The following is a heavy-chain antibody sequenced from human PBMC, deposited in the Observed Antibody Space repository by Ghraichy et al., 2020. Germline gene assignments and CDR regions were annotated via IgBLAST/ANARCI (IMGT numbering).Heavy chain of an antibody. D-gene: IGHD4-23*01. CDR1: GFSLSTSGMC. Sequence: SGPTLVKPTQTLTLTCTFSGFSLSTSGMCVSWIRQPPGKALEWLARIDWDDDKYYSTSLKTRLTISKDTSKNQVVLTMTNMDPVDTATYYCARIDYGGNSGYHFDYWGQGTLVTVSS. CDR2: IDWDDDK. V-gene: IGHV2-70*11. J-gene: IGHJ4*02. CDR3: ARIDYGGNSGYHFDY.